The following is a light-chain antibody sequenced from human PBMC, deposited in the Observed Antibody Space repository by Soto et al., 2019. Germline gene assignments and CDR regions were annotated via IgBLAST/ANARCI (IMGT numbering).Light chain of an antibody. Sequence: TQSPGTLSLSPGERATLSCRASQSVGKCLAWYQQKPGQAPKLLIYNASTLKSGIPSRFSGSGSGTEFTLTISSLQPDDFATYYCQHYNSYSGAFGQGTKVDIK. CDR3: QHYNSYSGA. CDR1: QSVGKC. V-gene: IGKV1-5*03. J-gene: IGKJ1*01. CDR2: NAS.